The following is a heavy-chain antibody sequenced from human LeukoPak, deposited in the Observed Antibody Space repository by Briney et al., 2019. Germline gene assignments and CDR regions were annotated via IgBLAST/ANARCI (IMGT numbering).Heavy chain of an antibody. V-gene: IGHV3-21*01. CDR3: ARDGYSSSWYLN. D-gene: IGHD6-13*01. J-gene: IGHJ4*02. CDR2: ISSSSSYI. CDR1: GFTFSSYS. Sequence: GGSLRLSCAASGFTFSSYSMYWVRQAPGKGLEWVSSISSSSSYIYYADSVKGRFTISRDNAKNSLYLQMNSLRAEDTAVYYCARDGYSSSWYLNWGQGTLVTVSS.